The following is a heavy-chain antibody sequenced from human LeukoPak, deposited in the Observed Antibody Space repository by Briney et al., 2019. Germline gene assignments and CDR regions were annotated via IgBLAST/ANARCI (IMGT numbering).Heavy chain of an antibody. CDR2: INPNSGGT. V-gene: IGHV1-2*02. CDR3: ARGDSSSWYTQPDY. J-gene: IGHJ4*02. D-gene: IGHD6-13*01. Sequence: GASVKVSCKASGYTFTSYYMHWVRQAPGQGLEWMGWINPNSGGTNYAQKFQGRVTMTRDTSISTAYMELSRLRSDDTAVYYCARGDSSSWYTQPDYWGQGTLVTVSS. CDR1: GYTFTSYY.